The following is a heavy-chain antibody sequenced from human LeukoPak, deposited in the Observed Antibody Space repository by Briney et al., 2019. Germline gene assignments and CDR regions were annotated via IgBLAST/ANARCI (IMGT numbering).Heavy chain of an antibody. CDR3: ARQQVYGITAAGPAISYYYYYMDV. D-gene: IGHD6-13*01. V-gene: IGHV5-51*01. CDR1: GYSFTSYW. CDR2: TYPGDSDT. Sequence: GESLKISCKGSGYSFTSYWIGWVRQMPGKGLEWMGITYPGDSDTRYSPSFQGQVTISADKSISTAFLQWSSLKASDTAMYYCARQQVYGITAAGPAISYYYYYMDVWGKGTTVTISS. J-gene: IGHJ6*03.